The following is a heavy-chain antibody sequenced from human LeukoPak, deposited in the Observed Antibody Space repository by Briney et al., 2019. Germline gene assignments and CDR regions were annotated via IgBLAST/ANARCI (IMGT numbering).Heavy chain of an antibody. CDR2: IIPMFGTT. CDR1: GYTFTGYY. D-gene: IGHD2-15*01. CDR3: ARDNVGRWSYEDSFDI. Sequence: SVKVSCKASGYTFTGYYMHWVRQAPGQGLDWMGGIIPMFGTTNYAQKFQGRVTITADKSTSTAYMELSSLRSEDTAVYYCARDNVGRWSYEDSFDIWGQGTLVTVSS. V-gene: IGHV1-69*06. J-gene: IGHJ3*02.